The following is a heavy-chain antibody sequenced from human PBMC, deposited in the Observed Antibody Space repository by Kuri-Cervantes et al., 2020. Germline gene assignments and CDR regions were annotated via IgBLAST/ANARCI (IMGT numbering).Heavy chain of an antibody. Sequence: GGSLRLSCAASGFTFSSYAMGWVRQAPGKGLEWVSAISGGGGGTYYADSVKGRFAISRDNSKNTLYLQMNSLRAEDTAVYYCAKGDYYDMSVKDGMDVWGQGTTVTVSS. V-gene: IGHV3-23*01. J-gene: IGHJ6*02. D-gene: IGHD3-22*01. CDR2: ISGGGGGT. CDR1: GFTFSSYA. CDR3: AKGDYYDMSVKDGMDV.